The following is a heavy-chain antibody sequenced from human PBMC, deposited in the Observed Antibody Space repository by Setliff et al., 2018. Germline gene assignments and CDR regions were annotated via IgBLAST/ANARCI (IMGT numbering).Heavy chain of an antibody. D-gene: IGHD5-12*01. CDR1: GYTFTSFF. J-gene: IGHJ5*01. CDR3: AREVPGYSGALDF. Sequence: GASVKVSCKASGYTFTSFFHQWVRQAPGQGLEWLGWINSNSGSTTYAQKFQGRVTMTRDTSINTVYMELKSLTSDDSAVYYCAREVPGYSGALDFWGRGTLVT. V-gene: IGHV1-2*02. CDR2: INSNSGST.